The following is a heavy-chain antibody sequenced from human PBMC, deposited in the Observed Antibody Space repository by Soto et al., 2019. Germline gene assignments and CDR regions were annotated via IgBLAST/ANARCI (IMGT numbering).Heavy chain of an antibody. CDR2: INHSGST. V-gene: IGHV4-34*01. CDR1: GVSFSGYY. D-gene: IGHD6-13*01. CDR3: ARLPVRIAAAGTGAWFET. Sequence: SETLCLTCAVYGVSFSGYYWSWIRQAPGKGLEWIGEINHSGSTNYNPSLKKRGTTSVETSKNQFSLKLSSVTAADRAVYYCARLPVRIAAAGTGAWFETWGQGTLVTVSS. J-gene: IGHJ5*02.